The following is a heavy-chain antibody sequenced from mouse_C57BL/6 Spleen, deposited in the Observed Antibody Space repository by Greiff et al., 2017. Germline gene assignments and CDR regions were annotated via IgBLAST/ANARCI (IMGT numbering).Heavy chain of an antibody. J-gene: IGHJ2*01. CDR1: GYTFTSYW. D-gene: IGHD2-4*01. V-gene: IGHV1-64*01. Sequence: QVQLQQPGAELVKPGASVKLSCKASGYTFTSYWMHWVKQRPGQGLEWIGMIHPNSGSTNYNEKFKSKATLTVDKSSSTAYRQLSSLTSEDSAVYYCARSLYDYDGYWGQGTTLTVSS. CDR3: ARSLYDYDGY. CDR2: IHPNSGST.